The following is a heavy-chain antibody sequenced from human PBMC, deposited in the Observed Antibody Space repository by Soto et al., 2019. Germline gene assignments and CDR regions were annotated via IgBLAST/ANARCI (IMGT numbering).Heavy chain of an antibody. J-gene: IGHJ6*02. CDR3: ARDTRIAAAGRSADYYYGMDV. Sequence: GGSLRLSCAASGFTFSDYYMSWIRQAPGKGLEWVSYISSSSSYTNYADSVKGRFTISRDNAKNSLYLQMNSLRAEDTAVYYCARDTRIAAAGRSADYYYGMDVWGQGTTVTVSS. CDR2: ISSSSSYT. D-gene: IGHD6-13*01. V-gene: IGHV3-11*06. CDR1: GFTFSDYY.